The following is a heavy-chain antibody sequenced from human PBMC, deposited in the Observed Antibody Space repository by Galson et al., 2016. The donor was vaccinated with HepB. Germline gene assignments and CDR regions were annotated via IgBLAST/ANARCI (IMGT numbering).Heavy chain of an antibody. D-gene: IGHD3-10*01. CDR3: ARGELALGFDY. V-gene: IGHV4-4*02. J-gene: IGHJ4*02. CDR1: GGSITSSDW. CDR2: IHYNGRP. Sequence: SGGSITSSDWWSWVRQPPGKGLEWIAEIHYNGRPNHSPSLKSRVTISVDKSRNQFSLKLSSVTAADTAVYYCARGELALGFDYWGQGALVTVSS.